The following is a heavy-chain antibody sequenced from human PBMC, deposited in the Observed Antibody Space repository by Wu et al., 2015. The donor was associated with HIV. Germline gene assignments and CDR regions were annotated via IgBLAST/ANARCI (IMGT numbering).Heavy chain of an antibody. V-gene: IGHV1-18*01. CDR2: ITPYNGDT. CDR1: GYTFNNYG. J-gene: IGHJ6*02. CDR3: ARSRSLFYYYYGMDV. Sequence: QVQLVQSGAEVKKPGASVKVSCKASGYTFNNYGMTWVRQAPGQGLEWMGWITPYNGDTNYAHKLQGRVTMTTDTSTSIAYMELRSLRSDDTAVYYCARSRSLFYYYYGMDVWGQGP.